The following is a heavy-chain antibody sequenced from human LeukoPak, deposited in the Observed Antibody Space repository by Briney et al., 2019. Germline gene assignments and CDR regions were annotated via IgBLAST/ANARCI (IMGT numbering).Heavy chain of an antibody. V-gene: IGHV4-59*01. CDR3: ARDSAYSSSFDY. Sequence: SETLSLTCTVSGGSISSYYWRWLRQPPGKGLEWIGYIYYSGSTNYNPSLKSRVTISVDTSKNQFSLRLSSVTAADTAVYYCARDSAYSSSFDYWGQGTLVTVSS. J-gene: IGHJ4*02. D-gene: IGHD6-6*01. CDR1: GGSISSYY. CDR2: IYYSGST.